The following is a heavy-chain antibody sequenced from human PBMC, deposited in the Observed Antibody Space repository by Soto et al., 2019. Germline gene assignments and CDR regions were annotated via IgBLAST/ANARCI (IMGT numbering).Heavy chain of an antibody. Sequence: GGSLRLSCAASGFTFSSYAMSWVRQAPGKGLEWVSAISGSGGSTYYADSVKGRFTISRDNSKNTLYLQMNSLRAEDTAVYYCAKYGIYYGDYRTHYYYYGMDVWGQGTTVTVSS. D-gene: IGHD4-17*01. V-gene: IGHV3-23*01. CDR3: AKYGIYYGDYRTHYYYYGMDV. CDR1: GFTFSSYA. CDR2: ISGSGGST. J-gene: IGHJ6*02.